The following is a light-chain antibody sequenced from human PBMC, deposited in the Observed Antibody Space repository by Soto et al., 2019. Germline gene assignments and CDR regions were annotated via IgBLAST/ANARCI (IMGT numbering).Light chain of an antibody. Sequence: QSVLTQPPSASGTPGQRVTISCSESSSNIGSNTVNWYQQLPGTAPKLLIYSINQRPSGVPDRFSGSKSGTSASLAISGLQSEDEADYYCAAWDDSLNGYVFGTGTKLTVL. V-gene: IGLV1-44*01. CDR2: SIN. J-gene: IGLJ1*01. CDR1: SSNIGSNT. CDR3: AAWDDSLNGYV.